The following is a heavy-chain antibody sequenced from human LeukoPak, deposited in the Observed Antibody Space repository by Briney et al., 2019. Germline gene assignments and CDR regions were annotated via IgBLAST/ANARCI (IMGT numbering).Heavy chain of an antibody. CDR3: ATHYYDSSGYYWQFDY. V-gene: IGHV4-59*08. CDR1: GVSISSYY. Sequence: SETLSLTCTVSGVSISSYYWSWIRQPPGKGLEWIGYIYYSGSTNYNPYLKSRVTISVDTSKSQFSLKLSSVTAADTAVYYCATHYYDSSGYYWQFDYWGQGTLVTVSS. J-gene: IGHJ4*02. CDR2: IYYSGST. D-gene: IGHD3-22*01.